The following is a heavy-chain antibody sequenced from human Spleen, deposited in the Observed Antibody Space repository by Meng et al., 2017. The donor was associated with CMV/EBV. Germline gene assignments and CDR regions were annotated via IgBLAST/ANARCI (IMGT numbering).Heavy chain of an antibody. CDR1: GYTFTGYY. CDR3: ARVGSSGSLSAFAMDV. D-gene: IGHD1-26*01. CDR2: INTNSGGT. Sequence: SVKVSCKASGYTFTGYYMHWLRQAPGQGLEWMGWINTNSGGTNYAQKFQGRVTMTRDTSISTAYMELSRLRSDDTAVYYCARVGSSGSLSAFAMDVWGQGTTVTVSS. V-gene: IGHV1-2*02. J-gene: IGHJ6*02.